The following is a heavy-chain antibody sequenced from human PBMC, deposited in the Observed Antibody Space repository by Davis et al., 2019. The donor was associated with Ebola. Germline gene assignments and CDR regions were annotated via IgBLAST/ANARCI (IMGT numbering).Heavy chain of an antibody. D-gene: IGHD4-17*01. CDR3: ARTTVPQEMLFWYYYDGMDV. Sequence: SVKVSCKASGGTFSNYAIHWVRQAPGHGLEWMGGIIPMFGTADYAQRFKGRVTVTADESTGTVYMELSSLKSEDTAVYYCARTTVPQEMLFWYYYDGMDVWGQGTTVAVSS. CDR1: GGTFSNYA. J-gene: IGHJ6*02. V-gene: IGHV1-69*13. CDR2: IIPMFGTA.